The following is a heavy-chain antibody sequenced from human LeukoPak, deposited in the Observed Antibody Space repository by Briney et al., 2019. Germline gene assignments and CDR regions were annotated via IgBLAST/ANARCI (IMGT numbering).Heavy chain of an antibody. J-gene: IGHJ3*02. CDR3: ARSSHLHSSGWYAGAFDI. V-gene: IGHV4-4*07. Sequence: SETLSLTCTVSGGSISSYYGSWIRQPAGKGLEWIGRIYTRGSPNFNPSLKSRVTMSVGTSKSQFSLKLSSMTAADTAVYYCARSSHLHSSGWYAGAFDIWGQGTMVTVSS. CDR2: IYTRGSP. CDR1: GGSISSYY. D-gene: IGHD6-19*01.